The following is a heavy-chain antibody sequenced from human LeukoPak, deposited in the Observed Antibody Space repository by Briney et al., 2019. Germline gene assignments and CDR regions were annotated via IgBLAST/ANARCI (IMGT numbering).Heavy chain of an antibody. CDR1: GFTFSSYA. CDR3: ARDFNDAFDI. J-gene: IGHJ3*02. Sequence: PGGSLRLSCAASGFTFSSYAMHWVRQAPGKGLEWVAVISYDGSNKYYADSVKGRFTISRDNSKNTLYLQMNSLRAEDTAVYYCARDFNDAFDIWGQGTMVTVSS. CDR2: ISYDGSNK. V-gene: IGHV3-30-3*01.